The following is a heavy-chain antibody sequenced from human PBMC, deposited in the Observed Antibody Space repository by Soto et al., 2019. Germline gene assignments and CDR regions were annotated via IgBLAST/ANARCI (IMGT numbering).Heavy chain of an antibody. V-gene: IGHV1-69*13. CDR1: GGTFSSYA. CDR2: IIPIFGTA. Sequence: SVKVSCKASGGTFSSYAISWVRQAPGQGLEWMGGIIPIFGTANYAQKVQGRVTITADESTSTAYMELSSLRSEDTAVYYCARARMHYYYDSSGYSYFDYWGQGTLVTVSS. CDR3: ARARMHYYYDSSGYSYFDY. D-gene: IGHD3-22*01. J-gene: IGHJ4*02.